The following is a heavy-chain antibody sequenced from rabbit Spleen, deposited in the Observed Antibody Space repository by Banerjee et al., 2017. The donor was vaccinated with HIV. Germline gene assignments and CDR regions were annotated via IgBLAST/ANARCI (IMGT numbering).Heavy chain of an antibody. CDR3: ARDLDGVIGWNFGW. CDR1: GFSFSSNY. Sequence: QEQLVESGGGLVQPEGSLTLTCTASGFSFSSNYWICWVRQAPGKGPEWIACIFNGDGSTYYASWVNGRFTISRSTSLNTVTLQMTSLTAADTATYFCARDLDGVIGWNFGWWGPGTLVTVS. D-gene: IGHD1-1*01. CDR2: IFNGDGST. J-gene: IGHJ4*01. V-gene: IGHV1S47*01.